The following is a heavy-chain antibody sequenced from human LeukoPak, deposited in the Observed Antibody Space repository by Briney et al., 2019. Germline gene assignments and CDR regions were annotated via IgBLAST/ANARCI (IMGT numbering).Heavy chain of an antibody. Sequence: SETLSLTCTVSGVSISSYYWSWIRQPPGKGLEWIGYIYYSGSTNYSPSLKSRVTISVDTSKNQFSLKLSSVTAADTAVYYCALFDTVDYWGQGTLVTVSS. CDR3: ALFDTVDY. D-gene: IGHD3-9*01. J-gene: IGHJ4*02. CDR2: IYYSGST. CDR1: GVSISSYY. V-gene: IGHV4-59*01.